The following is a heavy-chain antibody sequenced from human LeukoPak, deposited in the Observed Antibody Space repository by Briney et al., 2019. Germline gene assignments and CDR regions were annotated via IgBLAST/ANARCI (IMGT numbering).Heavy chain of an antibody. CDR3: ARPNSSS. V-gene: IGHV4-39*01. CDR1: GGSISSSSYY. J-gene: IGHJ4*02. CDR2: IYYSGST. D-gene: IGHD6-13*01. Sequence: PSETLSLTCTVSGGSISSSSYYWGWIRQPPGKGLEWIGSIYYSGSTYYNPSLKSRVTLSVDTSKNQFSLKLSSVTAADTAVYYCARPNSSSWGQGTLVTVSS.